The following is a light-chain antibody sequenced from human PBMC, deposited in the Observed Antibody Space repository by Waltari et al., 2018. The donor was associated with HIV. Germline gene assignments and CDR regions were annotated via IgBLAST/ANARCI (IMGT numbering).Light chain of an antibody. CDR2: EDD. CDR3: YSTDTINNPL. CDR1: ELLKKD. V-gene: IGLV3-10*01. J-gene: IGLJ2*01. Sequence: SFDLTQPPSVSVTPGHTARLTCSGPELLKKDVYWYQQRSGQAPVLVIFEDDRRPFGIPEGFSGSSSGTVATLTISGAQVDDEADYYCYSTDTINNPLFGGGTKLTVL.